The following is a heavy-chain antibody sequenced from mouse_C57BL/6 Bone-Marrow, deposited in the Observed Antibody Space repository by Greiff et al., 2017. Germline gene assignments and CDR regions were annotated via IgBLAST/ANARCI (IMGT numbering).Heavy chain of an antibody. CDR1: GYTFTDYN. CDR2: INPNNGGT. CDR3: ARTSYYYGSSYEDWYFDV. D-gene: IGHD1-1*01. J-gene: IGHJ1*03. Sequence: VQLKQSGPELVKPGASVKIPCKASGYTFTDYNMDWVKQSHGKSLEWIGDINPNNGGTIYNQKFKGKATLTVDKSSSTAYMELRSLTSEDTAVYYCARTSYYYGSSYEDWYFDVWGTGTTVTVSS. V-gene: IGHV1-18*01.